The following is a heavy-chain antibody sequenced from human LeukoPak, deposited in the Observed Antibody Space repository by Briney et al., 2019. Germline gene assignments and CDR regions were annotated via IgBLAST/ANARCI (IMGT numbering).Heavy chain of an antibody. Sequence: SETLSPTCTVSGGSINISYWSWIRQPPGKGLEWIGYIYHRGSTNYNPSLKSRITVSVDTSKNQFSLKVTSVTAADTAVYYCARSGVFSGYDAFDIWGQGTMVTVSS. CDR3: ARSGVFSGYDAFDI. CDR2: IYHRGST. D-gene: IGHD3-9*01. CDR1: GGSINISY. J-gene: IGHJ3*02. V-gene: IGHV4-4*09.